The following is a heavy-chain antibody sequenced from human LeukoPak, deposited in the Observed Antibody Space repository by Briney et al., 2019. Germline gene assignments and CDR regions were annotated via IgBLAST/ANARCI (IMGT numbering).Heavy chain of an antibody. CDR3: ARNYYYRFDY. D-gene: IGHD3-10*01. J-gene: IGHJ4*02. V-gene: IGHV3-7*01. CDR1: GFTFTSYW. CDR2: IKQDGSVK. Sequence: GGSLRLSCAASGFTFTSYWMTWVRQAPGKGLEWVANIKQDGSVKNYVDSLRGRFTISRDNAKDSLYLQKNSLRAEDTAVYFCARNYYYRFDYWGQGTLVAVSS.